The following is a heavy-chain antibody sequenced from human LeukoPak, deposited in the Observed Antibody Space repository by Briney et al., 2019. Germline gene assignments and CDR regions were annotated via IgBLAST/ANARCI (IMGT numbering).Heavy chain of an antibody. V-gene: IGHV4-30-2*01. CDR2: IYHSGST. CDR3: ARVRGYGDYDNWFDP. J-gene: IGHJ5*02. CDR1: GGSISSGDFS. Sequence: SETLSLTCAVSGGSISSGDFSWSWIRQPPGKGLEWIGYIYHSGSTYYNPSLKSRVTISVDRSKSQFSLKLSSVTAADTAVYFCARVRGYGDYDNWFDPWGQGTLVTVSS. D-gene: IGHD4-17*01.